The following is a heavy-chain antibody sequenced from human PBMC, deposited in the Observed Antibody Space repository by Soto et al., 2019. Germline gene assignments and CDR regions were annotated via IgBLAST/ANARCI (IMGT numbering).Heavy chain of an antibody. D-gene: IGHD2-21*02. V-gene: IGHV4-34*01. Sequence: SETLSLTCGVSGGSFGGYYWSWIRQPPGKGLEWIGEINHSGSSNYNPSPKSRVTISIDTSKNQFSLKLTSVTAADTAVYYCASPSVDCGGDCYYFGHWGQGTLVTVSS. CDR2: INHSGSS. CDR1: GGSFGGYY. CDR3: ASPSVDCGGDCYYFGH. J-gene: IGHJ4*02.